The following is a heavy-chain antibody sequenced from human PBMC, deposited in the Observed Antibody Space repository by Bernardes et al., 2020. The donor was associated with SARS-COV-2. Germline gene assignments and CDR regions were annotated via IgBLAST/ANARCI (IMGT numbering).Heavy chain of an antibody. CDR2: ISAYNGNT. CDR1: GYTFTSYG. D-gene: IGHD3-10*01. Sequence: ASVKVSCKASGYTFTSYGISWVRQAPGQGLEWMGWISAYNGNTNYAQKLQGRVTMTTDTSTSTAYMELRSLRSDDTAVYYCAREQASKMVRGVGYYYGMDVWGQGTTVTVSS. CDR3: AREQASKMVRGVGYYYGMDV. J-gene: IGHJ6*02. V-gene: IGHV1-18*04.